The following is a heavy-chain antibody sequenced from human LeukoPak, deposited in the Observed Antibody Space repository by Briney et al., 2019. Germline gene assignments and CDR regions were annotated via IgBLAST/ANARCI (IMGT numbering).Heavy chain of an antibody. V-gene: IGHV4-30-2*01. CDR3: ARAPYYYDSSGYPSLGFDP. D-gene: IGHD3-22*01. CDR1: GGSISSGGYS. CDR2: IYHSGST. Sequence: PSQTLSLTCAVSGGSISSGGYSWSWIRQPPGTGLEWIGYIYHSGSTYYNPSLKSRVTISVDRSKNQFSLKLSSVTAADTAVYYCARAPYYYDSSGYPSLGFDPWGQGTLVTVSS. J-gene: IGHJ5*02.